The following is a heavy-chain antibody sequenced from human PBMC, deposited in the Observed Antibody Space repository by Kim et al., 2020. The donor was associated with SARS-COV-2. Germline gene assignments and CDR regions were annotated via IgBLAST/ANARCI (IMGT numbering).Heavy chain of an antibody. V-gene: IGHV4-4*02. CDR1: GASISSNNW. CDR3: TGIGVVGGGTVFFDY. D-gene: IGHD2-15*01. Sequence: SETLSLTCAVSGASISSNNWCWCVRQPRGGVVGCGCVIFSSRGTDYHPSMKRRVTIADAKSKKRFSLKRSSVAAAATAVYYGTGIGVVGGGTVFFDY. J-gene: IGHJ4*01. CDR2: IFSSRGT.